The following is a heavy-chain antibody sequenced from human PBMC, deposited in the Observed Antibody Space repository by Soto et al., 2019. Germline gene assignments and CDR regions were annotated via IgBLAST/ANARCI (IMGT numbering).Heavy chain of an antibody. Sequence: SETLSLTCAVYGGSFSGYYWSWIRQPPGKGLEWIGEINHSGSTNYNPSLKSRVTISVDTSKNQFSLKLSSVTAADTAVYYCARLSRYGSGSYRPLDYWGQGTLVTVSS. CDR3: ARLSRYGSGSYRPLDY. J-gene: IGHJ4*02. D-gene: IGHD3-10*01. CDR2: INHSGST. CDR1: GGSFSGYY. V-gene: IGHV4-34*01.